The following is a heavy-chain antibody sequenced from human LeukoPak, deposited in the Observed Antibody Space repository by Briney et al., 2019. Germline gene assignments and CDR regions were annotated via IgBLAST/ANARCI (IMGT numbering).Heavy chain of an antibody. D-gene: IGHD2-21*02. CDR1: GFTFDDYA. CDR2: ISWNSGSI. CDR3: ARYHCGGDCYPYYFDY. V-gene: IGHV3-9*01. J-gene: IGHJ4*02. Sequence: GRSLRLSCAASGFTFDDYAMHWVRQAPGKGLEWVSGISWNSGSIGYADSVKGRFTISRDNAKNSLYLQMNSLRAEDTAVYYCARYHCGGDCYPYYFDYWGQGTLVTVSS.